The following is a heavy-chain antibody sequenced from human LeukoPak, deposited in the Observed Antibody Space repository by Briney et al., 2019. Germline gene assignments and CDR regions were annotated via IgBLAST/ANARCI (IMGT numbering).Heavy chain of an antibody. Sequence: GESLKISCKGSGYSFTSYWIGWVRQMPGKGLKWMGIIYPGDADTRYGPSFQGQVTISADKSISTAYLQWSSLKASDTAMYYCARQSGSGSYFDDAFDIWGQGTMVTVSS. CDR1: GYSFTSYW. CDR3: ARQSGSGSYFDDAFDI. D-gene: IGHD1-26*01. V-gene: IGHV5-51*01. CDR2: IYPGDADT. J-gene: IGHJ3*02.